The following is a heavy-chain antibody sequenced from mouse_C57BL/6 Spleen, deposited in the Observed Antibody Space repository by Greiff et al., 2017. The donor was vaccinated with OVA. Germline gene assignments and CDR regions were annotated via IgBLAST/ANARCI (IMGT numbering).Heavy chain of an antibody. Sequence: EVQVVESGGGLVKPGGSLKLSCAASGFTFSSYAMSWVRQTPEKRLEWVATISDGGSYTYYPDNVKGRFTISRDNAKNNLYLQMSHLKSEDTAMYYCARAVLRLWYFDVWGTGTTVTVSS. CDR1: GFTFSSYA. V-gene: IGHV5-4*01. CDR3: ARAVLRLWYFDV. CDR2: ISDGGSYT. J-gene: IGHJ1*03. D-gene: IGHD1-2*01.